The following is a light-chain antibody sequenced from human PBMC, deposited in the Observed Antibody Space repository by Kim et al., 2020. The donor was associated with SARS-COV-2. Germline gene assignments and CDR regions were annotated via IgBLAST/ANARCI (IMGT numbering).Light chain of an antibody. CDR1: QSVSSSY. V-gene: IGKV3-20*01. J-gene: IGKJ4*01. Sequence: EIVLTQSPGTLSLSPGERATLSCRASQSVSSSYLAWYQQKPGQAPRLLIYGASSRVTGIPDRFSGSGSGTDFTLTISRLEPEDFAVYYCQQYGSSPRLTFGGGTKVDIK. CDR3: QQYGSSPRLT. CDR2: GAS.